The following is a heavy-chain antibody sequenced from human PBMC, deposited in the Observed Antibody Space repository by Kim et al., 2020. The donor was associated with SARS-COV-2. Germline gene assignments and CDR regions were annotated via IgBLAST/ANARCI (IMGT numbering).Heavy chain of an antibody. V-gene: IGHV3-33*01. CDR3: ASEGVGRFGEFFDY. J-gene: IGHJ4*02. D-gene: IGHD3-10*01. CDR1: GFTFSSYG. CDR2: IWYDGSNK. Sequence: GGSLRLSCAASGFTFSSYGMHWVRQAPGKGLEWVAVIWYDGSNKYYADSVKGRFTISRDNSKNTLYLQMNSLRAEDTAVYYCASEGVGRFGEFFDYWGQGTLVTVSS.